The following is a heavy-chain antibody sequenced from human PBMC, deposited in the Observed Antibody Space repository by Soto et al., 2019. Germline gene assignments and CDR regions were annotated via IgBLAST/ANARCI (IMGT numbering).Heavy chain of an antibody. V-gene: IGHV4-30-4*01. D-gene: IGHD3-16*01. CDR2: IYYSGST. CDR3: AGDGGRIGYDPHNAFDI. Sequence: QVQLQESGPGLVKPSQTLSLTCTVSGGSISSGDYYWSWIRQPPGKGLEWIGYIYYSGSTYYNPSLKSRVTISVHASTNRFSLKRRSVTAADTAVYYCAGDGGRIGYDPHNAFDIWGRGTMVTVSS. J-gene: IGHJ3*02. CDR1: GGSISSGDYY.